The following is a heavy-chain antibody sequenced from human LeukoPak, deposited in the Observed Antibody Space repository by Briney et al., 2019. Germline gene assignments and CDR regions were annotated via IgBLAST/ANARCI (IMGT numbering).Heavy chain of an antibody. D-gene: IGHD6-13*01. V-gene: IGHV4-4*07. Sequence: SETLSLTCTVSGGSISSYYWSWIRQPAGKGLEWIGRIYTSGSTNYNPSLKSRVTMSVETSKNQFSLKLSSVTAADTAVYYCAREGSGQQPRHWFDPWGQGTLVTVSS. CDR2: IYTSGST. CDR1: GGSISSYY. CDR3: AREGSGQQPRHWFDP. J-gene: IGHJ5*02.